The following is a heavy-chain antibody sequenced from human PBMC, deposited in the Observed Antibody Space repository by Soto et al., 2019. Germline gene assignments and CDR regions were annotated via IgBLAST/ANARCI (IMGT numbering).Heavy chain of an antibody. Sequence: GGSLRLSCAASGFTFSDYYMSWIRQAPGKGLEWVSYISSSGSTIYYADSVKGRFTISRDNAKNSLYLQMNSLRAEDTAVYYCARRAAAGSAYMDVWGKGTTVTVSS. CDR2: ISSSGSTI. CDR3: ARRAAAGSAYMDV. CDR1: GFTFSDYY. D-gene: IGHD6-13*01. J-gene: IGHJ6*03. V-gene: IGHV3-11*01.